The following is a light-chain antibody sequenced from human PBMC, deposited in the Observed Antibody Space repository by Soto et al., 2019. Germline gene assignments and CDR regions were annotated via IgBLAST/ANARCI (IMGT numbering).Light chain of an antibody. J-gene: IGLJ2*01. V-gene: IGLV2-23*02. CDR3: CSYAGSSTFVV. Sequence: QSVLTQPASVSGSHGQSITISFTGTSSDVGSYNLVSWYQQHPGKAPKLMIYEVSKRPSGVSNRFSGSKSGNTASLTISGLQAEDEADYYCCSYAGSSTFVVFGGGTKLTVL. CDR1: SSDVGSYNL. CDR2: EVS.